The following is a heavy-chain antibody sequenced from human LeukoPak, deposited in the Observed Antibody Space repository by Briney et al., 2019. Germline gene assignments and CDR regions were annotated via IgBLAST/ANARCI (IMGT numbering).Heavy chain of an antibody. V-gene: IGHV1-2*06. D-gene: IGHD6-6*01. CDR1: GYTFTGYY. CDR3: ARGAVRDS. CDR2: INCKDGGT. Sequence: ASVKVSCKASGYTFTGYYIHWIRQAPGQGLEWMGRINCKDGGTNYTQKFQGRVAMTRGTSINTAYLELSSLISDDTAVYYCARGAVRDSWGQGTLIVVSS. J-gene: IGHJ4*02.